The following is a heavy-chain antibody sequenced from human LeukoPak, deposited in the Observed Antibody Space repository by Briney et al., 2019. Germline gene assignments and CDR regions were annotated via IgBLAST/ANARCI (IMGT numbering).Heavy chain of an antibody. CDR1: GGTFSSYA. J-gene: IGHJ4*02. V-gene: IGHV1-69*05. Sequence: SVKVSCKASGGTFSSYAISLVRQAHGQGLEWMGRIIPMFGTANYAQKFQGRVTITTDESTSTAYMELSSLRSEDTAVYYCARCGSSSTSCSPAYWGQGTLVTVSS. CDR3: ARCGSSSTSCSPAY. D-gene: IGHD2-2*01. CDR2: IIPMFGTA.